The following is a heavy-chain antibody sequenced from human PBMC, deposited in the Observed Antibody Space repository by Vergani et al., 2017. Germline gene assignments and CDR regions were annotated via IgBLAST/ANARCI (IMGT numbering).Heavy chain of an antibody. CDR2: IIPIFGTA. D-gene: IGHD2-15*01. V-gene: IGHV1-69*01. CDR3: ATDSPYCSGGSCQRGIHY. Sequence: QVQLVQSGAEVKKPGSSVKVSCKASGGTFSSYAISWVRQAPGQGLEWMGGIIPIFGTANYAQKFQGRVTITADESTSTAYMELSSLRSEDTAVYYCATDSPYCSGGSCQRGIHYWGQGTLVTVSS. J-gene: IGHJ4*02. CDR1: GGTFSSYA.